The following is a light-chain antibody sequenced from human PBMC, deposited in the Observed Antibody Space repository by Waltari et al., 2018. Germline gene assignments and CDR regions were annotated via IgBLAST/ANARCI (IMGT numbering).Light chain of an antibody. CDR1: RSDVGVFNS. Sequence: QSALTQPASVSGSPGQSVTISCTGTRSDVGVFNSVSWYVQHPGKSPKLVIYDVTNRPSGVSTRFSGSKSGNTASLTISGLQTEDEAHYYCSLYTKTSTPVLFGGGTKLTVL. CDR3: SLYTKTSTPVL. J-gene: IGLJ2*01. CDR2: DVT. V-gene: IGLV2-14*03.